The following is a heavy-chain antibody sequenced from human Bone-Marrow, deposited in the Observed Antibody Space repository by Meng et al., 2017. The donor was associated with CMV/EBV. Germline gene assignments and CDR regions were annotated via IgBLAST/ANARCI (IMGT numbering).Heavy chain of an antibody. CDR2: ISYDGSNK. D-gene: IGHD3-16*01. V-gene: IGHV3-30*14. CDR1: EFTFSIYA. Sequence: GESLKISCAASEFTFSIYAMNWVRQAPGKGLEWVAVISYDGSNKYYADSVKGRFTISRDNSKNTLYLQMIILRADETAVYYCATLPGGLFDYWGQGTLVTVSS. J-gene: IGHJ4*02. CDR3: ATLPGGLFDY.